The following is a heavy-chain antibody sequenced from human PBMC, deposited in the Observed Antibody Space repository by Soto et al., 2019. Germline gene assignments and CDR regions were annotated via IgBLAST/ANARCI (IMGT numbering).Heavy chain of an antibody. CDR3: AHHTMVRGVILYYYYGMDV. D-gene: IGHD3-10*01. CDR1: GFSLSTSGVG. J-gene: IGHJ6*02. Sequence: SGPTLVNPTQTLTLTCTFSGFSLSTSGVGVGWIRQPPGKALEWLALIYWDDDKRYSPSLKSRLTITKDTSKNQVVLTMTNMDPVDTATYYCAHHTMVRGVILYYYYGMDVWGQGTTVTVSS. CDR2: IYWDDDK. V-gene: IGHV2-5*02.